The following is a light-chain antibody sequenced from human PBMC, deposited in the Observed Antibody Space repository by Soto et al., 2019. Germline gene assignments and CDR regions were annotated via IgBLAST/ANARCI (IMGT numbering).Light chain of an antibody. V-gene: IGKV3-20*01. CDR2: GAS. CDR1: QSVSSSY. Sequence: EIVLTQSPGTLSLSPGERATLSCRASQSVSSSYIAWYQQNPGQAPRLLLYGASSRATGIPDRFSGSGSGTDFTLTISRLEPEDFAVYFCQQYGRSPPFTFGQATKVEIK. CDR3: QQYGRSPPFT. J-gene: IGKJ2*01.